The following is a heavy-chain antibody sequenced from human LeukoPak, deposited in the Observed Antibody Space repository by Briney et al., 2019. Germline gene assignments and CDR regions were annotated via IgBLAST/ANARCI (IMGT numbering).Heavy chain of an antibody. J-gene: IGHJ4*02. CDR3: ARVSSGPIDY. CDR2: ISISSSTI. D-gene: IGHD1-26*01. CDR1: GFTFSSYD. Sequence: GGSLRLSCAASGFTFSSYDMNWIRQAPGKGLEWVSYISISSSTIYYADSVKGRFTISRDNAKNSLYLQMNSLRAEDTAVYYCARVSSGPIDYWGQGTLVTVSS. V-gene: IGHV3-48*04.